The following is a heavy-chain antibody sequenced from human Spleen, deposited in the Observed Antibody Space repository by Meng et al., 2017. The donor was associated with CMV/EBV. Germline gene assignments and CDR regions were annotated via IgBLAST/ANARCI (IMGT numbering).Heavy chain of an antibody. CDR3: ARLAYDFWSAGRAGPPYYFDY. J-gene: IGHJ4*02. Sequence: GESLKISCAASGFTVSSYWMSWVRQAPGKGLEWVANIKQDGSDKYYVDSVKGRFTISRDNANNSLSLQMNSLRAEDTAVYYCARLAYDFWSAGRAGPPYYFDYWSQGTLVTVSS. CDR1: GFTVSSYW. V-gene: IGHV3-7*01. CDR2: IKQDGSDK. D-gene: IGHD3-3*01.